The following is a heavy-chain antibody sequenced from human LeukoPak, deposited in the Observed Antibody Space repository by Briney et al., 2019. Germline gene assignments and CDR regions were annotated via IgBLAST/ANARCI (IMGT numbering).Heavy chain of an antibody. Sequence: SETLSLTCAVYGGAFSVFYWSCIRQPPGKGLEWIGEINHSGSTNYNPSLKSRVTISVDTSKNQFSLKLSSVTAADTAVYYCARSYNWNYYYYMDVWGKGTTVTVSS. CDR2: INHSGST. V-gene: IGHV4-34*01. D-gene: IGHD1-20*01. CDR1: GGAFSVFY. CDR3: ARSYNWNYYYYMDV. J-gene: IGHJ6*03.